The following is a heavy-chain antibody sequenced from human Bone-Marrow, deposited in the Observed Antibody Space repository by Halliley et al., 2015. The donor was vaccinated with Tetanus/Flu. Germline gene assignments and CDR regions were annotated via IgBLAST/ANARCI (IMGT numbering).Heavy chain of an antibody. V-gene: IGHV3-53*01. CDR3: ARATYSSGWYRPYYFDN. CDR2: IYSDGTP. J-gene: IGHJ4*02. D-gene: IGHD6-19*01. Sequence: IYSDGTPSYAASVKGRFPISGDTSETTLYLHMNSLRAEDTAVYFCARATYSSGWYRPYYFDNWGQGTLVTVSS.